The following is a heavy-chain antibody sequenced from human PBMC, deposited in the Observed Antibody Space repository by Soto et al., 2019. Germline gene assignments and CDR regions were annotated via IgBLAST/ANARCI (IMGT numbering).Heavy chain of an antibody. D-gene: IGHD3-10*01. Sequence: GASVKVSCKASGGTFSSYAISWVRQAPGQGLEWTGGIIPIFGTANYAQKFQGRVTITADESTSTAYMELSSLRSEDTAVYYCAYGRPNRFGELFSFDYWGQGTLVTVSS. CDR2: IIPIFGTA. CDR3: AYGRPNRFGELFSFDY. V-gene: IGHV1-69*13. J-gene: IGHJ4*02. CDR1: GGTFSSYA.